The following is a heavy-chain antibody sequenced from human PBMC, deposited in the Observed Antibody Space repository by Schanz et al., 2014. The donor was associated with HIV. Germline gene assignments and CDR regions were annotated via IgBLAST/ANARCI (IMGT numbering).Heavy chain of an antibody. CDR1: GFAFTSYT. CDR3: AKDGGSRGRRRGMDV. D-gene: IGHD3-16*01. V-gene: IGHV3-30*18. J-gene: IGHJ6*02. CDR2: ISYDGRNK. Sequence: QVQLVESGGGVVQPGGSLRLSCVASGFAFTSYTLNWVRQVPGRGLEWVAVISYDGRNKYYADSVKGRFTISRDNSKNTLYLQINSLRIDDTAVYYCAKDGGSRGRRRGMDVWGQGTTVTVSS.